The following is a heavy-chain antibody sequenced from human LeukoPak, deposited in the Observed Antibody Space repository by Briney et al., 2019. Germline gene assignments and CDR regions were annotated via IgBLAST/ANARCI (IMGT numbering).Heavy chain of an antibody. D-gene: IGHD3-22*01. CDR3: ARQTFITGIDY. V-gene: IGHV4-39*01. J-gene: IGHJ4*02. Sequence: SETLSLTCTVSGRSISSSSYYWGWIRQPPGKGLEWFGSIYYSGSTYYNPSLKSRVTISVDTSKNQFSLKLSSVTATDTAVYYCARQTFITGIDYWGQGTLVTVSS. CDR2: IYYSGST. CDR1: GRSISSSSYY.